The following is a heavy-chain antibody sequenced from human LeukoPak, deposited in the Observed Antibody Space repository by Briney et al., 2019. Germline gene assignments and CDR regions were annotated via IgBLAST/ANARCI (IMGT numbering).Heavy chain of an antibody. CDR3: ARGTTHLWFGEGGNALDI. CDR1: GYTFTGSY. V-gene: IGHV1-2*02. CDR2: LNPNSGDT. J-gene: IGHJ3*02. D-gene: IGHD3-10*01. Sequence: ASVKVSCKASGYTFTGSYLHWVRQAPGQGLEWMGWLNPNSGDTKDALKFQGRVTMTRDTSINTAYMELSRLTSDDTAVYYCARGTTHLWFGEGGNALDIWGQGAMVTVSS.